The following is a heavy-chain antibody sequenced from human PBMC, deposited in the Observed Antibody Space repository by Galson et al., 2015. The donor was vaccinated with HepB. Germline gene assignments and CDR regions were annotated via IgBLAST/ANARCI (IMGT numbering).Heavy chain of an antibody. CDR1: GYTFTSYY. CDR2: INPSGGST. Sequence: SVKVSCKASGYTFTSYYMHWVRQAPGRGLEWMGIINPSGGSTSYAQKFQGRVTMTRDTSTSTVYMELSSLRSEDTAVYYCARDAGFYSSSRIPQYWGQGTLVTVSS. CDR3: ARDAGFYSSSRIPQY. J-gene: IGHJ4*02. D-gene: IGHD6-13*01. V-gene: IGHV1-46*03.